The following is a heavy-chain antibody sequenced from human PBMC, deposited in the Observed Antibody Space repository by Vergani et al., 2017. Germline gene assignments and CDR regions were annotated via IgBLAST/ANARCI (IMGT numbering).Heavy chain of an antibody. CDR3: ARDDALNTAMVNDAFDI. J-gene: IGHJ3*02. CDR2: IYTSGST. Sequence: QVQLQESGPGLVKPSQTLSLTCTVSGGSISSGSYYWSWIRQPARKGLEWIGRIYTSGSTNYNPSLKSRVTISVDTSKNQFSLKLSSVTAADTAVYYCARDDALNTAMVNDAFDIWGQGTMVTVSS. CDR1: GGSISSGSYY. V-gene: IGHV4-61*02. D-gene: IGHD5-18*01.